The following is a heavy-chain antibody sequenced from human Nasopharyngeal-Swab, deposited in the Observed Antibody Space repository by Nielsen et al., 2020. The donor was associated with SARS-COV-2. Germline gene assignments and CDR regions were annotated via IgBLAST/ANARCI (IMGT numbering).Heavy chain of an antibody. CDR2: ITPPVSRQ. V-gene: IGHV3-23*01. Sequence: GESLKISCAASGFTFSSYGMHWVRQAPGKGLEWVSSITPPVSRQYYADSVRGRFTISRDHSKNTLYLQMNSLGAEDTVLYYCAKAVVIRKRVAFDFWGQGTMVTVSS. J-gene: IGHJ3*01. CDR3: AKAVVIRKRVAFDF. D-gene: IGHD2-21*01. CDR1: GFTFSSYG.